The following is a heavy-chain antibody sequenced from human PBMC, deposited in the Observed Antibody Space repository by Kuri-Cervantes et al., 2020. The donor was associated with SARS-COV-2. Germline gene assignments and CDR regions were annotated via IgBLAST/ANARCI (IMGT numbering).Heavy chain of an antibody. CDR1: GFTFSSYS. J-gene: IGHJ4*02. Sequence: GSLRLSCAASGFTFSSYSMNWVRQAPGKGLEWVSSISSSSSYIYYADSVKGRFTISRDNAKNSLYLQMNSLGAEDTAVYYCARLSSSWYLDYWGQGTLVTVSS. V-gene: IGHV3-21*01. CDR3: ARLSSSWYLDY. CDR2: ISSSSSYI. D-gene: IGHD6-13*01.